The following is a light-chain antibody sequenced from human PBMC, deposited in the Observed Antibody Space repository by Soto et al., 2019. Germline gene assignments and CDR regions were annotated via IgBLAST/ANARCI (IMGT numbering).Light chain of an antibody. CDR3: SSYTTTSSVI. CDR2: EVS. J-gene: IGLJ2*01. V-gene: IGLV2-18*02. Sequence: QSALTQPPSVSGSPGQSVTIPCTGTSSDIGIYNRVSWYRQSPGTAPRLLIYEVSHRPSGVPGRFSGSKSGSTASLTISGLRPEDEADYYCSSYTTTSSVIFGGGTQLTVL. CDR1: SSDIGIYNR.